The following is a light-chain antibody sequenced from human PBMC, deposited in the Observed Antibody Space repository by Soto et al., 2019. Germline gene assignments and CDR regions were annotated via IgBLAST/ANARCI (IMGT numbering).Light chain of an antibody. CDR1: SSVVGGYNY. V-gene: IGLV2-14*03. J-gene: IGLJ1*01. CDR2: DVS. Sequence: QSVLTQPASVSGSPGQSITISCTGTSSVVGGYNYVSWYQQHPGKAPKLIIYDVSNRPSGVSNRFSGSKSGNTASLTISGLQAEDEADYSCNSYTSSSTYVFGTGTKVTVL. CDR3: NSYTSSSTYV.